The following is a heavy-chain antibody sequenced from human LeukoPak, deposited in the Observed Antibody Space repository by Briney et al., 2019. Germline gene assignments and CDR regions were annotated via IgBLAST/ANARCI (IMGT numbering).Heavy chain of an antibody. D-gene: IGHD3-3*01. Sequence: GGSLRLSCAASGFTFSAYALSWVRQAPGKGLEWVSAISGSGDGTYYADSVKGRFTISRDNSKNTLYLQMNSLRAEDTAVYYCAKGRRYYDFWSGRDYYYGMDVWGQGTTVTVSS. CDR3: AKGRRYYDFWSGRDYYYGMDV. CDR2: ISGSGDGT. J-gene: IGHJ6*02. CDR1: GFTFSAYA. V-gene: IGHV3-23*01.